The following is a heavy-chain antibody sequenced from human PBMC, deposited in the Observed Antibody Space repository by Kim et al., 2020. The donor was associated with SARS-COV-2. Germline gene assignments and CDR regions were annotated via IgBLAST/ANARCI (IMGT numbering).Heavy chain of an antibody. CDR3: ASNYYDSSGYYPAVDY. V-gene: IGHV3-23*01. Sequence: GGSLRLSCAASGFTFSSYAMSWVRQAPGKGLEWVSAISGSGGSTYYADSVKGRFTISRDNSKNTLYLHLNSLRAEDTAVYYCASNYYDSSGYYPAVDYWGQGTLVTASS. CDR1: GFTFSSYA. CDR2: ISGSGGST. D-gene: IGHD3-22*01. J-gene: IGHJ4*02.